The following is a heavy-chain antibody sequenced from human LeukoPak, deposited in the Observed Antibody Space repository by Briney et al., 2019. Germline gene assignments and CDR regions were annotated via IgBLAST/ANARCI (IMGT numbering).Heavy chain of an antibody. Sequence: SETLSLTCTVSGGSISSSSYYWGWIRQPPGKGLEWIGSIYYSGSTYHNPSLKSRVTISVDTSKDQFSLKLSSVTAADTAVYYCARADYSSTWSHDYYYMDVWGKGTTVTVSS. CDR2: IYYSGST. CDR3: ARADYSSTWSHDYYYMDV. J-gene: IGHJ6*03. CDR1: GGSISSSSYY. V-gene: IGHV4-39*07. D-gene: IGHD6-13*01.